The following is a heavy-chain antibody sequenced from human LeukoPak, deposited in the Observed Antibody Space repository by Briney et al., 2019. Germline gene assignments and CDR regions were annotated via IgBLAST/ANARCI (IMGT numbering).Heavy chain of an antibody. CDR3: ARDVVVVPAAIHYGMDV. CDR1: GGSFSDYF. V-gene: IGHV4-34*01. J-gene: IGHJ6*02. D-gene: IGHD2-2*01. Sequence: KPSETLSLTCAVYGGSFSDYFWGWIRQPPGKGLEWIGEINHSGRTYYNPSLKSRVTISVDTSKNQFFLNLSSVTAADTAVYYCARDVVVVPAAIHYGMDVWGQGTTVTVSS. CDR2: INHSGRT.